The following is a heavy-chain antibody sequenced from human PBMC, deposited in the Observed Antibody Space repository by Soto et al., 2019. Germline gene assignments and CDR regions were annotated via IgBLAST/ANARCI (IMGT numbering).Heavy chain of an antibody. J-gene: IGHJ5*02. CDR2: ISGSGGST. CDR1: GFTFSSYA. Sequence: GGSLRLSCAAAGFTFSSYAMSWVRQAPGKGLEWVSAISGSGGSTYYADSVKGRFTISRDNSKNTLYLQMNSLRAEDTAVYYCAKDGDSSGYYYGGDNWFDPWGQGTLVTVSS. CDR3: AKDGDSSGYYYGGDNWFDP. D-gene: IGHD3-22*01. V-gene: IGHV3-23*01.